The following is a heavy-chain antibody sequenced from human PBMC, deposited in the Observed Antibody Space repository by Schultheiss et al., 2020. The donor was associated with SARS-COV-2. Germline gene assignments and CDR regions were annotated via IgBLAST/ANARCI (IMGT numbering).Heavy chain of an antibody. V-gene: IGHV3-30*14. J-gene: IGHJ6*02. CDR2: MSYDGINK. CDR1: GFTFSDYY. D-gene: IGHD3-22*01. Sequence: GGSLRLSCAASGFTFSDYYMSWIRQAPGKGLEWVAVMSYDGINKYYADSVKGRFTISRDNSKNTLYLQMNSLRAEDTAVYYCARDQGLDIWGQGTTVTVSS. CDR3: ARDQGLDI.